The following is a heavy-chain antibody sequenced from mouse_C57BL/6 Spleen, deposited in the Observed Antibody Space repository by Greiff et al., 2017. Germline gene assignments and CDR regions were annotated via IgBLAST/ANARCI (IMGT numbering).Heavy chain of an antibody. J-gene: IGHJ3*01. CDR1: GFTFSSYA. V-gene: IGHV5-9-1*02. Sequence: EVMLVESGEGLVKPGGSLKLSCAASGFTFSSYAMSWVRQTPEKRLEWVAYISSGGDYIYYADSVNGRFTISRDNARNTLLLQMSSLKSEDKAMYYCTRDRNYYGSSAPFAYWGQGTLVTVSA. D-gene: IGHD1-1*01. CDR2: ISSGGDYI. CDR3: TRDRNYYGSSAPFAY.